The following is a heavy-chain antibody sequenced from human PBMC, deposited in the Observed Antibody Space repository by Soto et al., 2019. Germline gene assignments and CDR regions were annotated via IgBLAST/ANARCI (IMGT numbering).Heavy chain of an antibody. J-gene: IGHJ4*02. V-gene: IGHV4-31*03. Sequence: QVQLQESGPGLVKPSQTLSLTCTVSGGSINSGGYYWSWIRQHPGKGLEWIGYIYYTGSTYYNPSLKSRVTISSDTSKNQFSLRLTSVTAADTAVYYCARARSSGYSGYAPIDYWGQGTLVTVSS. CDR2: IYYTGST. CDR3: ARARSSGYSGYAPIDY. CDR1: GGSINSGGYY. D-gene: IGHD5-12*01.